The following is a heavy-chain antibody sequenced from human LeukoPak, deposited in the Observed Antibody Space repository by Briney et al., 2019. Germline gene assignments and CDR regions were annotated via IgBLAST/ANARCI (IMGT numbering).Heavy chain of an antibody. D-gene: IGHD3-10*01. CDR2: ISGSGGST. CDR3: AKVNSGYWDGEFDY. CDR1: GFTVSSNS. Sequence: GGSLRLSCTVSGFTVSSNSMSWVRQAPGKGLEWVSAISGSGGSTYYADSVKGRFTISRDNSKNTLYLQMNSLRAEDTAVYYCAKVNSGYWDGEFDYWGQGTLVTVSS. J-gene: IGHJ4*02. V-gene: IGHV3-23*01.